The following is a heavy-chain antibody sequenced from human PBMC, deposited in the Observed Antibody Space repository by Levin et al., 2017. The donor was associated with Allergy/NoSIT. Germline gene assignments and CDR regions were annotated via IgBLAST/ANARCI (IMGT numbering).Heavy chain of an antibody. CDR3: AKKQGGTSGFSFDV. CDR1: GFTISEYA. V-gene: IGHV3-23*01. Sequence: GGSLRLSCAVSGFTISEYAMAWVRQAPGKGLEWVSVITGGGFNTYYGDSVKGRFTVSRDDSKDTLYLELNSLGGEGTAVYYCAKKQGGTSGFSFDVWGQGTMVTVSS. CDR2: ITGGGFNT. J-gene: IGHJ3*01. D-gene: IGHD1-1*01.